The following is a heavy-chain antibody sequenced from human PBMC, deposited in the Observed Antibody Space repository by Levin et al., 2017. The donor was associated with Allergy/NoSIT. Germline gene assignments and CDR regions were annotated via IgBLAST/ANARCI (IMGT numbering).Heavy chain of an antibody. V-gene: IGHV3-11*06. D-gene: IGHD3/OR15-3a*01. CDR3: AREGFWTD. CDR1: GFRFSDYN. CDR2: ISVSGREK. Sequence: PGGSLRLSCAASGFRFSDYNLSWVRQVPGKGLEWVSYISVSGREKVYADAVKGRFTISRDNANNSLSLQMNNLRVDDSGVYYCAREGFWTDWGQGTLVTVSS. J-gene: IGHJ4*02.